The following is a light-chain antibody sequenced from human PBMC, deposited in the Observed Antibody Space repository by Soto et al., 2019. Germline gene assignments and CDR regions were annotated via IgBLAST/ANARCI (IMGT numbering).Light chain of an antibody. V-gene: IGLV1-51*01. CDR2: DDN. J-gene: IGLJ1*01. Sequence: QSVLTQPPSVSAAPGQKVTISCSGSSSNIGGNSVSWYQQLPGTAPKLLIYDDNKRPSGIPDRFSGSKSGTSATLGITGFQAEDEADYYCNSQRSSGTRVFGTGTKVTVL. CDR1: SSNIGGNS. CDR3: NSQRSSGTRV.